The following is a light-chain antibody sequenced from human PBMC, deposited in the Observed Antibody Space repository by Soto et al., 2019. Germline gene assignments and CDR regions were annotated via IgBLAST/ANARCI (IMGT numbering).Light chain of an antibody. V-gene: IGKV3-11*01. Sequence: EIVLTQSPATLSLSPGERATLSCRASQSVSSYLAWYQQKPGQAPRLLIYDASNRATGIPARFSGSGSGTYFTLTISSLEPEDFAVYYCQQRSNLPPTFGGGTKVEIK. CDR3: QQRSNLPPT. CDR1: QSVSSY. J-gene: IGKJ4*01. CDR2: DAS.